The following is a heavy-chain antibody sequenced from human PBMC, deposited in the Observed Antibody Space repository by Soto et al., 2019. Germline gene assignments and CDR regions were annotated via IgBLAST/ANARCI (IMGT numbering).Heavy chain of an antibody. V-gene: IGHV1-69*12. CDR1: GGTFSSYT. CDR2: IIPIFGTA. Sequence: QVQLVQSGAEVKKPGSSVTVSCKASGGTFSSYTISWVRQAPGQGLEWMGGIIPIFGTANYAQKFQGRVKITADESTGTAYRGLSSLRSEDTAVYYCARGNHRWLQLWYFDLWGRGTLVTVSS. J-gene: IGHJ2*01. D-gene: IGHD5-12*01. CDR3: ARGNHRWLQLWYFDL.